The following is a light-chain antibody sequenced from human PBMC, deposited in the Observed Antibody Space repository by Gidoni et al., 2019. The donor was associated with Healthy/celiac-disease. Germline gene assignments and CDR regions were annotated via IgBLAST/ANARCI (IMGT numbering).Light chain of an antibody. CDR3: QQYGSSPIT. J-gene: IGKJ5*01. Sequence: EMVLTQSPGTLSLSPGERATLSCRASQSVSSSYLAWYQQKPGQAPRLLIYGASSSATGIPDRFSGSASGTDFTLPIRRLEPEDFAVYYCQQYGSSPITFGQGTRLEIQ. CDR1: QSVSSSY. V-gene: IGKV3-20*01. CDR2: GAS.